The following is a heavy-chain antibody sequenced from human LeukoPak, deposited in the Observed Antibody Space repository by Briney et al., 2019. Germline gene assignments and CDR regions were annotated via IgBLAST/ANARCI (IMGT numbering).Heavy chain of an antibody. J-gene: IGHJ4*02. V-gene: IGHV1-46*01. CDR2: INPSGGST. CDR1: GYTFTSYY. D-gene: IGHD6-13*01. Sequence: ASVKVSCKASGYTFTSYYMHWVRQAAGQGLECMGIINPSGGSTSYAQKFQGRVTMTRDTSISTAYMELSRLRSDDTAVYYCARVAAAGTAALDYWGQGTLVTVSS. CDR3: ARVAAAGTAALDY.